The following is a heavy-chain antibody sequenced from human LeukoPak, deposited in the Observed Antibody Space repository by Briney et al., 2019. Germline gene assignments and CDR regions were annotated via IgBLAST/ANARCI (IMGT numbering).Heavy chain of an antibody. D-gene: IGHD3-22*01. Sequence: SETLSLTCAVYSGSFSGYYWSWIRQPPGKGLEWIGEINHSGSTNYNPSLKSRVTISVDTSKNQFSLKLSSVTAADTAVYYCARNYYDSSGYYRWPLDYWGQGTLVTVSS. CDR3: ARNYYDSSGYYRWPLDY. CDR1: SGSFSGYY. J-gene: IGHJ4*02. CDR2: INHSGST. V-gene: IGHV4-34*01.